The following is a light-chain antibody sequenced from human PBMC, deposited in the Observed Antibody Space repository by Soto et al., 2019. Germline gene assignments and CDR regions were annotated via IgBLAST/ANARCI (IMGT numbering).Light chain of an antibody. Sequence: QSDLTKAASGSGFPGQSITISCTRTSSDVGGYNYVSWYQQHPGKAPKFMIYDVSNRPSGVSTRFSGSKSGNTASLTISGLQAEDEADYYCNSYTTSNTRQIVFGTGTKVTVL. CDR1: SSDVGGYNY. V-gene: IGLV2-14*01. CDR2: DVS. CDR3: NSYTTSNTRQIV. J-gene: IGLJ1*01.